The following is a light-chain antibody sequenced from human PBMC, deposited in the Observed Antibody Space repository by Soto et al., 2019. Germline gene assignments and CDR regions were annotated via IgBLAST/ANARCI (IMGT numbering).Light chain of an antibody. CDR3: QQYGSSPPSWT. CDR1: RSVSSSY. Sequence: ETVLTQSPGTLSLSPGERATLFCRASRSVSSSYLAWYQQKPGQAPRLIIYGASSRATGIPDRFSGSGSGTDFNLTISRLEPEDFAVYYCQQYGSSPPSWTFGQGTKVEIK. V-gene: IGKV3-20*01. CDR2: GAS. J-gene: IGKJ1*01.